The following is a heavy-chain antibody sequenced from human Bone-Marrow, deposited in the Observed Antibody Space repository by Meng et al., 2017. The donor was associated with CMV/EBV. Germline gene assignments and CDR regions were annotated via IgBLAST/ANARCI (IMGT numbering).Heavy chain of an antibody. V-gene: IGHV4-34*01. CDR3: ARSDRYDSSGYPFDY. CDR2: INHSGST. J-gene: IGHJ4*02. CDR1: GGSFSGYY. D-gene: IGHD3-22*01. Sequence: SQTLSLTCAVYGGSFSGYYWSWIRQPPGKGLEWIGEINHSGSTNYNPSLKSRVTISVDTSKNQFSLKLSSVTAADTAVYYCARSDRYDSSGYPFDYWGQGTLVTVSS.